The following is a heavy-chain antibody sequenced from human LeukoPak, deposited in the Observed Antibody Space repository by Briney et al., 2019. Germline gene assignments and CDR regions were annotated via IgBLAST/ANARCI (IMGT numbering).Heavy chain of an antibody. CDR1: GGSISSYY. J-gene: IGHJ4*02. CDR3: ARRRASAAAGTFNYFDS. Sequence: SETLSLTCTVSGGSISSYYWSWIRQPPGKGLEWIGYIYYSGSTNYNPSLKSRVTISVDTSKNQFSLKLSSVTAADTAVYYCARRRASAAAGTFNYFDSWGQGTLVTVSS. D-gene: IGHD6-13*01. CDR2: IYYSGST. V-gene: IGHV4-59*08.